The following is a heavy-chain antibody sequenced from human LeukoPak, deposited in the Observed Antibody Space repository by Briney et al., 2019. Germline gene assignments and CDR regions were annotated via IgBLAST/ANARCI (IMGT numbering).Heavy chain of an antibody. J-gene: IGHJ5*02. CDR3: AKGPGVAMFNNWFDP. Sequence: QPGGSLRLSCAASGFTFSIYAMTWVRQAPGKGLEWVSGISGSGDSTYYADSVKGRFTISRDNSKNTLYLQMSSLRAEDTAVYYCAKGPGVAMFNNWFDPWGQGTLVTVSS. D-gene: IGHD3-3*01. CDR1: GFTFSIYA. V-gene: IGHV3-23*01. CDR2: ISGSGDST.